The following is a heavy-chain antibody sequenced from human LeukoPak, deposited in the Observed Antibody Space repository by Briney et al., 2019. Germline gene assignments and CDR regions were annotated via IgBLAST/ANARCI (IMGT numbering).Heavy chain of an antibody. CDR1: GYTFTIYY. CDR2: INPSGGST. D-gene: IGHD5-12*01. Sequence: ASVKVSFTASGYTFTIYYMHWVRQAPGQGLEWMGIINPSGGSTSYAQKFQGRVTMTRDTSTSTVYMELSSLRSEDTAVYYCARGSTVDTVATPLKYWGQGTLVTVSS. V-gene: IGHV1-46*01. CDR3: ARGSTVDTVATPLKY. J-gene: IGHJ4*02.